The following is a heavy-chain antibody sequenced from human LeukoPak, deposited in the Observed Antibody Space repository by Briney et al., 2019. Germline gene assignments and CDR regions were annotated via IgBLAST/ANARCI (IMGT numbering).Heavy chain of an antibody. V-gene: IGHV1-46*01. CDR3: ARVMSGYDSSGYSSIMFDL. J-gene: IGHJ4*02. Sequence: ASVKVSCKASGCTFTSYYMHWVRQAPGQGLEWMGIINPSGGSTSYAQKFQGRVTMTRDSSTSTVYMELSGLRSEDTAVYYCARVMSGYDSSGYSSIMFDLWGGGTLVTVSS. CDR1: GCTFTSYY. CDR2: INPSGGST. D-gene: IGHD3-22*01.